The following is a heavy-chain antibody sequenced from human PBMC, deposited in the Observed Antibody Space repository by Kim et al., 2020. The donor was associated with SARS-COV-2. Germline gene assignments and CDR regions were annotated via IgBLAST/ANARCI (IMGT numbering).Heavy chain of an antibody. Sequence: GGSLRLSCAASGFTFSSYDMSWVRQAPGKGLEWVSSIRGSDYSTIYADSVKGRFSISRDNSKNTLYLQMNSLRADYTAVYYCAKINGDPIGGYWGQGALVTVS. D-gene: IGHD4-17*01. J-gene: IGHJ4*02. CDR2: IRGSDYST. V-gene: IGHV3-23*01. CDR1: GFTFSSYD. CDR3: AKINGDPIGGY.